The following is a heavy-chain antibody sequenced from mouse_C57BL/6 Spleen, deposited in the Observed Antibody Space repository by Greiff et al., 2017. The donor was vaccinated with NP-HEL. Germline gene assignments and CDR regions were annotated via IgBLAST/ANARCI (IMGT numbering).Heavy chain of an antibody. CDR2: ISGGGGNT. CDR1: GFTFSSYT. J-gene: IGHJ1*03. V-gene: IGHV5-9*01. CDR3: ARHGRSGSSPYWYFDV. Sequence: EVQLVESGGGLVKPGGSLKLSCAASGFTFSSYTMSWVRQTPEKRLEWVATISGGGGNTYYPDSVKGRFTISRDNAKNTLYLQMSSLRSEDTALYYCARHGRSGSSPYWYFDVWGTGTTVTVSS. D-gene: IGHD1-1*01.